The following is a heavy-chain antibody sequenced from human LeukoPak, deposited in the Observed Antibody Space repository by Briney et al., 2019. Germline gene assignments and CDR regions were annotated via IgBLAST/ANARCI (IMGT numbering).Heavy chain of an antibody. Sequence: GGSLRLPCAGSGFSFSTYGMHWVRQAPGKGLEWVALIWFDGSNKYYADSVKGRFTISRDNSENTVYLQMTSLRVEDTAVYYCARVAGDYRYYYMDVWGKGTTVTVSS. CDR1: GFSFSTYG. J-gene: IGHJ6*03. CDR2: IWFDGSNK. V-gene: IGHV3-33*01. D-gene: IGHD4-11*01. CDR3: ARVAGDYRYYYMDV.